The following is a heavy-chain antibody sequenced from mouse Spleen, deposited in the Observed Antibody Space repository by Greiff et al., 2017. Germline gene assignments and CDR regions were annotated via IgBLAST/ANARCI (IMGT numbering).Heavy chain of an antibody. J-gene: IGHJ4*01. Sequence: EVKVVESGGGLVQPGGSRKLSCAASGFTFSSFGMHWVRQAPEKGLEWVAYISSGSSTIYYADTVKGRFTISRDNPKNTLFLQMTSLRSEDTAMYYCARSTADAMDYWGQGTSVTVSS. V-gene: IGHV5-17*02. CDR2: ISSGSSTI. CDR1: GFTFSSFG. D-gene: IGHD1-2*01. CDR3: ARSTADAMDY.